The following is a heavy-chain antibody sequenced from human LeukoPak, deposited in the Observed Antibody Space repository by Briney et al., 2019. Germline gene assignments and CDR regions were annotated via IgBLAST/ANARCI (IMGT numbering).Heavy chain of an antibody. Sequence: RTLSLASSISGDSVSSNNAAWNWIRQSPSRGLEGLGRTYYRSKWYNHYAVFVKSRITINPDTSKNQFSLQLNSVTPEDTAVYYCARHIYYFDSWGQGTLVTVSS. D-gene: IGHD2-21*01. CDR3: ARHIYYFDS. CDR1: GDSVSSNNAA. CDR2: TYYRSKWYN. J-gene: IGHJ4*02. V-gene: IGHV6-1*01.